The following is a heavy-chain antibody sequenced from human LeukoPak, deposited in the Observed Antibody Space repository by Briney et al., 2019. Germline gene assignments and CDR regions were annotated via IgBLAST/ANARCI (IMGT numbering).Heavy chain of an antibody. CDR2: IFSNGDT. D-gene: IGHD2-8*01. CDR1: GVTVSNNY. CDR3: PSDPPGAALGTNG. J-gene: IGHJ1*01. Sequence: GGSLRLSCAASGVTVSNNYMNWVRQAPGEGLEGVSLIFSNGDTHYADSVRGRFTISRDASKNTLYLQRDSLRAEDTAIYYCPSDPPGAALGTNGWGQGTPVTLSS. V-gene: IGHV3-66*01.